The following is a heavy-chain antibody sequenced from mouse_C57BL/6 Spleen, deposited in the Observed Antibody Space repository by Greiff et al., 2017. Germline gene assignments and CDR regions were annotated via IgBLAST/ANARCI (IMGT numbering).Heavy chain of an antibody. CDR1: GYTFTDYY. V-gene: IGHV1-26*01. CDR3: ARQAAQAPYAMDY. Sequence: EVQLQQSGPELVKPGASVKISCKASGYTFTDYYMNWVKQSHGKSLEWIGDINPNNGGTSYNQKFKGKATLTVDKSSSTAYMELRSLTSEDSAVYYCARQAAQAPYAMDYWGQGTSVTVSS. D-gene: IGHD3-2*02. J-gene: IGHJ4*01. CDR2: INPNNGGT.